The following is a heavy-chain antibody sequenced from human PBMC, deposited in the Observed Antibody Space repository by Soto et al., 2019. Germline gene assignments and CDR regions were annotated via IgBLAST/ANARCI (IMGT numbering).Heavy chain of an antibody. V-gene: IGHV1-18*01. CDR2: INPYNGNT. J-gene: IGHJ4*02. Sequence: ASVKVSCKASGYTFTSYGISWVRQAPGQGLEWMAWINPYNGNTKYAEKFLGRVTVTTDTSTATAYMEVRSLTSDDTAVFYCARVGVGLAAPRVWHYWGQGTLVTVSS. CDR1: GYTFTSYG. CDR3: ARVGVGLAAPRVWHY. D-gene: IGHD6-13*01.